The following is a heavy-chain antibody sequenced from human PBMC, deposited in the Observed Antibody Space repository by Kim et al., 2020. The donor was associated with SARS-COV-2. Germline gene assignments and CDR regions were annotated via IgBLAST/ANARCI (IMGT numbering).Heavy chain of an antibody. Sequence: SYGQKFQGRVTRARDTSTGTVYMELSSLGSEDTAVYYCARTMGRGVEDYWGQGTLVTVSS. D-gene: IGHD3-10*01. V-gene: IGHV1-46*01. CDR3: ARTMGRGVEDY. J-gene: IGHJ4*02.